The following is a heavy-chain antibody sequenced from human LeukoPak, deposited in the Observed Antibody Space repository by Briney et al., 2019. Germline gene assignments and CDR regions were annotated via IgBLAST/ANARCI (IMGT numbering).Heavy chain of an antibody. CDR1: GYIFTSYG. V-gene: IGHV1-18*01. CDR3: ARSSRKGGYSSSQGY. J-gene: IGHJ4*02. D-gene: IGHD6-13*01. CDR2: ISAYNGNT. Sequence: ASVKVSCKASGYIFTSYGISWVRQAPGQGLEWMGWISAYNGNTNYAQKFQGRVTITADKSTSTAYMELSSLRSEDTAVYYCARSSRKGGYSSSQGYWGQGTLVTVSS.